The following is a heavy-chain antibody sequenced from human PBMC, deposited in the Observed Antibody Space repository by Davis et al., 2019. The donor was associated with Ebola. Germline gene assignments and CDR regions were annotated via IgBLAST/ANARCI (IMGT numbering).Heavy chain of an antibody. V-gene: IGHV3-23*01. Sequence: PGGSLRLSCAASGFTFISYAMSWVRQAPGKGLEWVSSISGSGSTTYYADSVKGRFTISRDNSKNTLYLQMNSLRAEDTAVYYCARGSRNMDVWGQGTTVTVSS. J-gene: IGHJ6*02. CDR3: ARGSRNMDV. CDR1: GFTFISYA. CDR2: ISGSGSTT.